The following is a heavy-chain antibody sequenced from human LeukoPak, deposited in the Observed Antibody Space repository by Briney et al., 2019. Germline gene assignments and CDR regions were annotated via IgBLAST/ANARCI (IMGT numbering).Heavy chain of an antibody. CDR3: AKTSRRDSAYDSPFDY. Sequence: GGSLRLSCAASGFTFSTYAMTWVRQAPGKGLEWVSAIRGSGTDTYYADSVKGRFTISRDNSKNTLYLQMNSLRAEDTAIYYCAKTSRRDSAYDSPFDYWGQGTLVTVSS. CDR1: GFTFSTYA. V-gene: IGHV3-23*01. J-gene: IGHJ4*02. CDR2: IRGSGTDT. D-gene: IGHD5-12*01.